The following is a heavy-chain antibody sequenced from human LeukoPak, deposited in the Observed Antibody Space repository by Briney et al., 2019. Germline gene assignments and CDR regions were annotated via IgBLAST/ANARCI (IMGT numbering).Heavy chain of an antibody. CDR2: ISSSSSYI. V-gene: IGHV3-21*01. J-gene: IGHJ5*02. CDR1: GFTFSSYS. D-gene: IGHD3-16*02. Sequence: GGSLRLSCAASGFTFSSYSMNWVRQAPGKGREWVSSISSSSSYIYYADSVKGRFTISRDNAKNSLYLQMNSLRAEDTAVYYCAPIRLGELSLSWGQGTLVTVSS. CDR3: APIRLGELSLS.